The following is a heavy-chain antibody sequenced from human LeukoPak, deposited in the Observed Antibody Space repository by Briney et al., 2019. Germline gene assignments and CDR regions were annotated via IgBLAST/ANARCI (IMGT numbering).Heavy chain of an antibody. D-gene: IGHD2-2*01. V-gene: IGHV1-58*01. CDR2: IVVGSGNT. CDR3: ARGLYDCSSTSCYSQAYYYYGMDV. Sequence: SVKVSCKASGFTFTSSAVQWVRQARGQRLEWIGWIVVGSGNTNYAQKFQERVTITRDMSTSTAYMELSSLRSEDTAVYYCARGLYDCSSTSCYSQAYYYYGMDVWGQGTTVTVSS. J-gene: IGHJ6*02. CDR1: GFTFTSSA.